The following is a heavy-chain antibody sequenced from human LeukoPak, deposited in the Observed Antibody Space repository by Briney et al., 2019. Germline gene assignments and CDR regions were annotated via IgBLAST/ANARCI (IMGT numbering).Heavy chain of an antibody. CDR2: IYYSGST. D-gene: IGHD3-10*01. CDR3: ASSNGSGYYYYYYMDV. CDR1: GGSISSYY. V-gene: IGHV4-59*01. Sequence: SETLSLTCTVSGGSISSYYWGWIRQPPGKGLEWIGYIYYSGSTNYNPSLKSRVTISVDTSKNQFSLKLSSVTAADTAVYYCASSNGSGYYYYYYMDVWGKGTTVTVSS. J-gene: IGHJ6*03.